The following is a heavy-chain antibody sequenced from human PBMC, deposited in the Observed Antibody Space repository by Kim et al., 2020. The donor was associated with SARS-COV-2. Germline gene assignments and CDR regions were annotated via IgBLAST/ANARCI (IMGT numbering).Heavy chain of an antibody. Sequence: SETLSLTCTVSGGSISSSSYYWGWIRQPPGKGLEWIGSIYYSGSTYYNPSLKSRVTISVDTSKNQFSLKLSSVTAADTAVYYCARHPITLFGTRGWFDPWGQGTLVTVSS. J-gene: IGHJ5*02. V-gene: IGHV4-39*01. CDR2: IYYSGST. D-gene: IGHD1-1*01. CDR3: ARHPITLFGTRGWFDP. CDR1: GGSISSSSYY.